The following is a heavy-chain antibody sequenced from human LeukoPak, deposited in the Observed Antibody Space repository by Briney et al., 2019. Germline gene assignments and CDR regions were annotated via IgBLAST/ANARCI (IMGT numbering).Heavy chain of an antibody. CDR2: IRYDGSNK. D-gene: IGHD6-19*01. CDR3: AKEEATSIAVAGSFDY. CDR1: GFTFSSYG. V-gene: IGHV3-30*02. J-gene: IGHJ4*02. Sequence: PGGSLRLSCAASGFTFSSYGMHWVRQAPGKGLEWVAFIRYDGSNKYYADSVKGRFTISRDNSKNTLYLQMNSLRAEDTAVYYCAKEEATSIAVAGSFDYWGQGTLVTVSS.